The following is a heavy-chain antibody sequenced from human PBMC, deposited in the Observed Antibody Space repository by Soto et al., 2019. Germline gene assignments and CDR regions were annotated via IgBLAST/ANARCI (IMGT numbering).Heavy chain of an antibody. CDR1: GYPVTAYY. J-gene: IGHJ3*02. D-gene: IGHD3-3*01. Sequence: QLHLVQSGAVVKKPGASLTVSCSASGYPVTAYYMHWVRQAPGRGLEWMGWTNPATGAEEYKQTFEARVNMTRDTSTSTVFMELSGLTTEDKAVFYCARGGGVGVAGSAAFDMWGQGTLVTVSS. V-gene: IGHV1-2*02. CDR2: TNPATGAE. CDR3: ARGGGVGVAGSAAFDM.